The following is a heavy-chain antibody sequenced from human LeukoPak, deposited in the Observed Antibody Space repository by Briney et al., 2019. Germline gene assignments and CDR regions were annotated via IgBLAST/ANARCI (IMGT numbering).Heavy chain of an antibody. V-gene: IGHV1-18*01. CDR1: GYTFTSYG. CDR2: ISAYNGNT. J-gene: IGHJ4*02. CDR3: ARDRYVQQWLIPIDY. D-gene: IGHD6-19*01. Sequence: ASVKVSCKASGYTFTSYGISWVRQAPGQGLEWMGWISAYNGNTNYAQKLQGRVTMTTDTSTSTAYMELRSLRSDDTAVYYCARDRYVQQWLIPIDYWGREPWSPSPQ.